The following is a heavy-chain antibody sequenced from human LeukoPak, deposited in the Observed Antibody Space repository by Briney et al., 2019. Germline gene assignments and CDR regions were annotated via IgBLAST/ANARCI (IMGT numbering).Heavy chain of an antibody. CDR3: ARHVGFITMVRGVINNNWFDP. D-gene: IGHD3-10*01. V-gene: IGHV4-39*01. CDR1: GGSISSSSYY. Sequence: KTSETLSLTCTVSGGSISSSSYYWGWIRQPPGKGLEWIGSIYYSGSPYYNPSLKSRVTISVDTSKKQFSLKLSSVTAADTAVYYCARHVGFITMVRGVINNNWFDPWGQGTLVTVSS. J-gene: IGHJ5*02. CDR2: IYYSGSP.